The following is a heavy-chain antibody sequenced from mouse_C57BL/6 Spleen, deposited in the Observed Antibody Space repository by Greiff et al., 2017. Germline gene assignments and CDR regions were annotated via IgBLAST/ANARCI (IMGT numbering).Heavy chain of an antibody. Sequence: EVQVVESGGGLVQPGGSLKLSCAASGFTFSDYGMAWVRQAPRKGPEWVAFISNLAYSIYYADTVTGRFTISRENAKNTLYLEMSSLRSEDTAMYYCARHYYGSSYEYFDVWGTGTTVTVSS. CDR1: GFTFSDYG. V-gene: IGHV5-15*01. D-gene: IGHD1-1*01. CDR2: ISNLAYSI. J-gene: IGHJ1*03. CDR3: ARHYYGSSYEYFDV.